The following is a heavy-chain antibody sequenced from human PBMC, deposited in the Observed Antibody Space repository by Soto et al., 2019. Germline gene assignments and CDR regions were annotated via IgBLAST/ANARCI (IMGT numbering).Heavy chain of an antibody. CDR3: PHSLIPNWGSRGAFDY. CDR1: GFSLSTSGGG. J-gene: IGHJ4*02. V-gene: IGHV2-5*02. Sequence: SGPTLVNPPQTLTLTCTFSGFSLSTSGGGVGWIRQPPGKALEWLALIYWDDDKRYSPSLKSRLTITKDTSKNQVVLTMTNMDPVDTATYYCPHSLIPNWGSRGAFDYWGQGTLVTVSS. CDR2: IYWDDDK. D-gene: IGHD7-27*01.